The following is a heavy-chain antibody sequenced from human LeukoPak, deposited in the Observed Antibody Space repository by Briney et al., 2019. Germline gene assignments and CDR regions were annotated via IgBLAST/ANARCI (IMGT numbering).Heavy chain of an antibody. Sequence: PGGSLRLSCAASGFTFSSYGMNWXXQASGKGLEWVSSISSSSNYIYYADSVKGRFTXXXXNAKNSLYLQMNSLRAEDTAVYFCVRTTVTYFDYWGQGILVTVSS. CDR2: ISSSSNYI. D-gene: IGHD4-17*01. CDR1: GFTFSSYG. CDR3: VRTTVTYFDY. V-gene: IGHV3-21*01. J-gene: IGHJ4*02.